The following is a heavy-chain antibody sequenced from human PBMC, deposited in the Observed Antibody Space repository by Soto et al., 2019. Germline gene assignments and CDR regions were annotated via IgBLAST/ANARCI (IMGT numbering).Heavy chain of an antibody. CDR2: VNRDDNT. V-gene: IGHV3-23*01. D-gene: IGHD3-10*01. J-gene: IGHJ4*02. Sequence: SLRLSCAASGFTFSTHAMSWVRQAPGKGLEWVSTVNRDDNTFYAASVKGRFAISRDNSKNTIYLQMNSLRADDTAVYYCANRGRSSDQDTPYYYFDSWGPRIVVPVSS. CDR1: GFTFSTHA. CDR3: ANRGRSSDQDTPYYYFDS.